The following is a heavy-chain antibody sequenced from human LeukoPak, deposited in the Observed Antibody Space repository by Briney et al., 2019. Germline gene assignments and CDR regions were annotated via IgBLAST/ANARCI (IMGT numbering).Heavy chain of an antibody. CDR3: ASTPAGRYSYGYGY. CDR2: IYSGGST. D-gene: IGHD5-18*01. J-gene: IGHJ4*02. V-gene: IGHV3-53*01. Sequence: PGGSLRLSCAASGFTVSSNYVSWVRQAPGKGLEWVSVIYSGGSTYYADSVKGRFTISRDNSKNTLYLQMNSLRAEDTAVYYCASTPAGRYSYGYGYWGQGTLVTVSS. CDR1: GFTVSSNY.